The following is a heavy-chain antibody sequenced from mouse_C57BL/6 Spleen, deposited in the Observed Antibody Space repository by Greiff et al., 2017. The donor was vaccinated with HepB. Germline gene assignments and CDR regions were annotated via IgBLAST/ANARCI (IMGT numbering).Heavy chain of an antibody. CDR3: ARSTPTGTMDY. J-gene: IGHJ2*01. D-gene: IGHD4-1*02. Sequence: QVHVKQSGAELVRPGTSVKMSCKASGYTFTNYWIGWAKQRPGHGLEWIGDIYPGGGYTNYNEKFKGKATLTADKSSSTAYMQFSSLTSEDSAIYYCARSTPTGTMDYWGQGTTLTVSS. V-gene: IGHV1-63*01. CDR1: GYTFTNYW. CDR2: IYPGGGYT.